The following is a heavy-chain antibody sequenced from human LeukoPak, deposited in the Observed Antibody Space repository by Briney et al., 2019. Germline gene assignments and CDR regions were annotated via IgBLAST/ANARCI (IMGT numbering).Heavy chain of an antibody. V-gene: IGHV3-30*02. CDR1: GFTFSSYG. J-gene: IGHJ4*02. D-gene: IGHD1-26*01. Sequence: GGSLRLSCAASGFTFSSYGMHWVRQAPGKGLEWVAFIRYDGSNKYYADSVKGRFTISRDNSRNTLYLQMNSLRAEDTAVYYCAKDFEGGSYYGPDYWGQGTLVTVSS. CDR2: IRYDGSNK. CDR3: AKDFEGGSYYGPDY.